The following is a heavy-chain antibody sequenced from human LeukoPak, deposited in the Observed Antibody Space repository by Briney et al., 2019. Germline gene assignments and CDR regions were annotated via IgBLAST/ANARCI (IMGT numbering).Heavy chain of an antibody. D-gene: IGHD5-18*01. CDR2: ISGRISYS. J-gene: IGHJ4*02. CDR1: GFTFSSYA. V-gene: IGHV3-21*05. Sequence: GGSLRLSCAASGFTFSSYAMSWVRQAPGKGLEWVSYISGRISYSNYADSVKGRFTISRDNAKNSLYLQMDSLRAEDTAVYYCARKMDTATFDYWGQGTLVTVSS. CDR3: ARKMDTATFDY.